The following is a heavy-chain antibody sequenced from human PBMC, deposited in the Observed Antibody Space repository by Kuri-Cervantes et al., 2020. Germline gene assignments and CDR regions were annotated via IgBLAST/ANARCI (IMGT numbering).Heavy chain of an antibody. V-gene: IGHV3-23*01. D-gene: IGHD3-22*01. J-gene: IGHJ6*03. CDR1: GFTFSSYA. CDR3: ATSSSGYSYYYYYMDV. Sequence: GGSLRLSCVAPGFTFSSYAMSWVRHAPGKGLEWVSTISGRGDITYYADSVKGRFIIFRDNSKNTLYLQMIRVRAEDTAVYYCATSSSGYSYYYYYMDVWGKGTSVTVSS. CDR2: ISGRGDIT.